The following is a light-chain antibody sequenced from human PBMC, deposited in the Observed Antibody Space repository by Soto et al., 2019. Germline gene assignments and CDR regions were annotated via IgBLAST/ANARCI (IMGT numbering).Light chain of an antibody. J-gene: IGLJ3*02. CDR1: SSNIGSNY. Sequence: HSVVTQPPSASGTPGQRVTISCSGSSSNIGSNYVYWYQHLPGTAPKVLIYKNSHRPSGVPDRISGSKSDTSASLAISGLRSEDEAHYYCAVWDDSLSGVVFGGGTKLTVL. CDR3: AVWDDSLSGVV. CDR2: KNS. V-gene: IGLV1-47*01.